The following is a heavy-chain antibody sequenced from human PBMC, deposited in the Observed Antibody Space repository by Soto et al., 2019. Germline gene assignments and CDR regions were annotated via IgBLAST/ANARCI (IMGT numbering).Heavy chain of an antibody. J-gene: IGHJ4*02. Sequence: SETLSLTCTVSGGSVSSGSYYWSWIRQPPGKGLEWIGDINYSGSTNYNPSLKSRVTISVDTSKNQFSLKLSSVTAADTAVYYCARGIGIAAAYYYFDYWGQGTLVTVSS. CDR2: INYSGST. V-gene: IGHV4-61*01. D-gene: IGHD6-13*01. CDR3: ARGIGIAAAYYYFDY. CDR1: GGSVSSGSYY.